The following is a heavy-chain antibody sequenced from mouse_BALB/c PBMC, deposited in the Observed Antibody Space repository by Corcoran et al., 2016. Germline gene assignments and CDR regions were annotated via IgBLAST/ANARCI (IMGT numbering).Heavy chain of an antibody. CDR1: GYSITSGYY. J-gene: IGHJ4*01. CDR2: ISYDGIN. Sequence: EVQLQESGPGLVKPSPSLSLTCSVTGYSITSGYYCNWIRKFPGNKLEWVGYISYDGINKYNPALKNRISITSDTSKNQFFLKLNSVTTEDTATYYCARNGRYAMDYLGQGTSVTVSS. D-gene: IGHD1-1*02. V-gene: IGHV3-6*01. CDR3: ARNGRYAMDY.